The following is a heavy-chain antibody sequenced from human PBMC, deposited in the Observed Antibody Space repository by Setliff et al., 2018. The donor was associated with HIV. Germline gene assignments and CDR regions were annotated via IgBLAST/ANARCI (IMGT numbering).Heavy chain of an antibody. CDR1: GASISIGSYY. J-gene: IGHJ2*01. V-gene: IGHV4-61*02. CDR3: AREVVSAVWYFDH. Sequence: SETLSLTCTVSGASISIGSYYWSWIRQPAGKGLEWIGRIYTSGSTNYNPSLKSRVTISVDTSKNQFSLKLSSVTAADTAVYYCAREVVSAVWYFDHWGRGIQVTVSS. CDR2: IYTSGST.